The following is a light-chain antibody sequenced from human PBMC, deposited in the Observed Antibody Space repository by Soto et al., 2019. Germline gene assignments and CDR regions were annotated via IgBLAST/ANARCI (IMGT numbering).Light chain of an antibody. Sequence: MTQSPSTLSASLVDRVTITCRASQSISSWLAWYQQKPGQAPRLLIYDVSTRATGIPDMFSGSGSGTELTLTINSLQSEDFAVYYCQQYNNWPRTFGKGTKVDIK. CDR1: QSISSW. CDR3: QQYNNWPRT. CDR2: DVS. V-gene: IGKV3D-15*01. J-gene: IGKJ1*01.